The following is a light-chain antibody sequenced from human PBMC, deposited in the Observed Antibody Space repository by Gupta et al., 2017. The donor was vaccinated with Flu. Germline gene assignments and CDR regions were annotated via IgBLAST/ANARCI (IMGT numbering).Light chain of an antibody. Sequence: DIQLTQSPSFLSASVGDRVTITCRASQDINDYLAWYQQKPGKAPEVLLYSASTGGSGVPSRFSGSGSGTEFSLTINSLLPEDFATYFCLQLNSYPHTFGQGTKLEI. CDR3: LQLNSYPHT. V-gene: IGKV1-9*01. J-gene: IGKJ2*01. CDR1: QDINDY. CDR2: SAS.